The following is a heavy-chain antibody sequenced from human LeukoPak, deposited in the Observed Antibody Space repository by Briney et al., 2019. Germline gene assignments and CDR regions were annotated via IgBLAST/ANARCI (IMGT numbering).Heavy chain of an antibody. J-gene: IGHJ4*02. CDR1: GYRFTSYW. CDR2: IKQDGSEK. CDR3: ARGFDY. V-gene: IGHV3-7*01. Sequence: GESLKISCKASGYRFTSYWIGWVRQAPGKGLEWVANIKQDGSEKYYVDSVKGRFTISRDNAKNSLYLQMNSLRAEDTAVYYCARGFDYWGQGTLVTVSS.